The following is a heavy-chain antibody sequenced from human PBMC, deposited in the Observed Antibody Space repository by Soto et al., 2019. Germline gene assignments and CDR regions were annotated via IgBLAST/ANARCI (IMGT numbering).Heavy chain of an antibody. V-gene: IGHV4-34*01. CDR3: AIGLLRLGGYYYYGMDV. CDR1: GGSFSGYY. CDR2: INHSGST. J-gene: IGHJ6*02. Sequence: QVQLQQWGAGLLKPSETLSLTCAVYGGSFSGYYWSWIRQPPGKGLEWIGEINHSGSTNYNPTLKSRITISVDTSKNQCSLKLSSVTAADTAVYYCAIGLLRLGGYYYYGMDVWGQGTTVTVSS. D-gene: IGHD3-16*01.